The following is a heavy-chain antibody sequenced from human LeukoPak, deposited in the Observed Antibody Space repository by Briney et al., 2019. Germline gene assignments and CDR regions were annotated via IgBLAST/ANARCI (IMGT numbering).Heavy chain of an antibody. D-gene: IGHD3-10*01. CDR2: VYHSGGT. V-gene: IGHV4-59*01. Sequence: SETLSLTCTVSGGSISGYYWTWIRQPPGKGLEWIGCVYHSGGTSYNPSLKSRVTIAVDTSKNRFSLKLTSVTAADTAVYYCVRDNADYASGGDWFDPWGQGTLSPSSQ. CDR1: GGSISGYY. CDR3: VRDNADYASGGDWFDP. J-gene: IGHJ5*02.